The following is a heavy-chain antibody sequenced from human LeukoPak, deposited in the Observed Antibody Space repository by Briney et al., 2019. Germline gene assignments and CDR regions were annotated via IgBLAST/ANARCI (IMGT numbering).Heavy chain of an antibody. V-gene: IGHV3-21*01. CDR2: ISSSSSYI. Sequence: PGGSLRLSCAASGFTFSSYSMNWVRQAPGNGLEWVSSISSSSSYIYYADSVKGRFTISRDNAKNSLYLQMNSLRAEDTAVYYCARDPLYCGGDCYSGSSDYWGQGTLVTVSS. D-gene: IGHD2-21*02. CDR1: GFTFSSYS. CDR3: ARDPLYCGGDCYSGSSDY. J-gene: IGHJ4*02.